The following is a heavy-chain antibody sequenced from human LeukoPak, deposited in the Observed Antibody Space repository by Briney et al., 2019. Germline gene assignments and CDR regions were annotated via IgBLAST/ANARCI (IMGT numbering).Heavy chain of an antibody. CDR3: ARDHYYWGDGKVPAAGSGAFDI. V-gene: IGHV1-69*13. Sequence: ASVKVSCKASGGTFSSYAISWVRQAPGQGLEWMGGIIPIFGTANYAQKFQGRVTITADESTSTAYMELSSLRSEDMAVYYCARDHYYWGDGKVPAAGSGAFDIWGQGTMVTVSS. CDR1: GGTFSSYA. CDR2: IIPIFGTA. J-gene: IGHJ3*02. D-gene: IGHD2-2*01.